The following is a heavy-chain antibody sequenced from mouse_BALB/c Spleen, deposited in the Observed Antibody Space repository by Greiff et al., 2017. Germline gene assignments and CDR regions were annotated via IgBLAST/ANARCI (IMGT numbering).Heavy chain of an antibody. CDR2: ISSGSSTI. D-gene: IGHD1-1*01. CDR1: GFTFSSFG. V-gene: IGHV5-17*02. J-gene: IGHJ3*01. Sequence: EVKVVESGGGLVQPGGSRKLSCAASGFTFSSFGMHWVRQAPEKGLEWVAYISSGSSTIYYADTVKGRFTISRDNPKNTLFLQMTSLRSEDTAMYYCARSDYYGRGFAYWGQGTLVTVSA. CDR3: ARSDYYGRGFAY.